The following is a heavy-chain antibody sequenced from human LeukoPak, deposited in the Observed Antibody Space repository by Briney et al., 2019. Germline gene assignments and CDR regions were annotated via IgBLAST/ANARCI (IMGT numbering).Heavy chain of an antibody. CDR2: IYGGHGS. Sequence: PGGSLRLSCTASDFTVSSFYMSWVRRAPGKGLEWVSAIYGGHGSFYADSVKGRFTISRDNSMNTLYLQMNRLRAEDTAVYYWARGDYLRGTYPGAFDIWGQGTKVTVSS. CDR3: ARGDYLRGTYPGAFDI. J-gene: IGHJ3*02. V-gene: IGHV3-66*01. CDR1: DFTVSSFY. D-gene: IGHD3-16*02.